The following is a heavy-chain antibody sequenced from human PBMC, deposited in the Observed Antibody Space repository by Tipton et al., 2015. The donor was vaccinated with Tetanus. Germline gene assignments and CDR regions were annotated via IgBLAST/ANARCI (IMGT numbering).Heavy chain of an antibody. Sequence: QLVQSGAEVKKPGQSLKISCKVSGHNSRSYWISWVRQMPGKGPEWMGIIYPGDSDATYSPSFRGQVTISADKSISTAYLQWSSLKASDTAIYFCARLPKHYSASGTTWGQGTLVTVSS. CDR1: GHNSRSYW. CDR2: IYPGDSDA. V-gene: IGHV5-51*01. J-gene: IGHJ5*02. D-gene: IGHD3-10*01. CDR3: ARLPKHYSASGTT.